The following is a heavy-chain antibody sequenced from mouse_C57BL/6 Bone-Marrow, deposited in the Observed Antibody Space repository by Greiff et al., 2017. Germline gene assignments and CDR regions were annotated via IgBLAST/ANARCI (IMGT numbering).Heavy chain of an antibody. V-gene: IGHV14-1*01. CDR3: TRGTTVVGRYFDV. J-gene: IGHJ1*03. D-gene: IGHD1-1*01. CDR2: IDPEDGDT. CDR1: GFNIKDYY. Sequence: EVKLQESGAELVRPGASVKLSCTASGFNIKDYYMHWVKQRPEQGLEWIGRIDPEDGDTEYAPKFPGKATMTADTSSHPAYLPLSSLTSEDTDVYYWTRGTTVVGRYFDVWGTGTTVKVSS.